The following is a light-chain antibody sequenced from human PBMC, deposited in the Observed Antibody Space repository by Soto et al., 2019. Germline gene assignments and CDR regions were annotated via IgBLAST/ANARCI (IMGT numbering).Light chain of an antibody. CDR1: SSNIGAGYD. Sequence: QLVLTQPPSMSGAPGQRVTISCTGSSSNIGAGYDVHWYQQLPGTAPKLLIYGNSNRPSGVPYRISGSKSGTSASLAISGLQAEDEASYYCQSYDSSLRGVFGGGTKVTV. J-gene: IGLJ2*01. CDR3: QSYDSSLRGV. V-gene: IGLV1-40*01. CDR2: GNS.